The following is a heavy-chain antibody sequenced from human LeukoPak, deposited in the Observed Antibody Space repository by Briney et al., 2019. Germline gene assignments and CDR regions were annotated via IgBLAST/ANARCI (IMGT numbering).Heavy chain of an antibody. CDR1: GGSISSGGYS. V-gene: IGHV4-30-2*01. CDR2: IYHSGST. Sequence: TSETLSLTCAVSGGSISSGGYSWSWIRQPPGKGLQWIGYIYHSGSTYYNPSLKSRVTISVDASKNQFSLKLSSVTAADTAVYYCARVGSSRGYFQHWGQGTLVTVSS. D-gene: IGHD6-13*01. CDR3: ARVGSSRGYFQH. J-gene: IGHJ1*01.